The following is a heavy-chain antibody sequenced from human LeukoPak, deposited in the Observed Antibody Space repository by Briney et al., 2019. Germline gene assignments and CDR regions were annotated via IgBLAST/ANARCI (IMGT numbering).Heavy chain of an antibody. CDR3: ARGRRWLQLP. CDR1: GGSFSGYY. D-gene: IGHD5-24*01. J-gene: IGHJ5*02. Sequence: PSETLSLTCAVYGGSFSGYYWSWIRQPPGKGLEWIGEINHSGSTNYNPSLKSRVTISVDTSKNQFSLKLSSVTAADTAVYYCARGRRWLQLPWGQGTLVTVSS. V-gene: IGHV4-34*01. CDR2: INHSGST.